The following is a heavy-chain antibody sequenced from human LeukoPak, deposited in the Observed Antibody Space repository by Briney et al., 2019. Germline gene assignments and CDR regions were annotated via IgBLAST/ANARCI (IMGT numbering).Heavy chain of an antibody. CDR2: IYHSGST. D-gene: IGHD1-7*01. CDR1: GYSISSGYY. CDR3: ARHGITGTTSD. J-gene: IGHJ4*02. Sequence: SETLSLXCAVSGYSISSGYYWGLIRQPPGKGLEWIGSIYHSGSTYYNPSLKSRVTISVDTSKNQFSLKLSSVTAADTAVYYCARHGITGTTSDWGQGTLVTVSS. V-gene: IGHV4-38-2*01.